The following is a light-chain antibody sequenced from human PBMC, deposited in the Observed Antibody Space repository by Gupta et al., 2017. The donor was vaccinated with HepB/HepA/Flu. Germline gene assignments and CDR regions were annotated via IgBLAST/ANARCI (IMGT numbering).Light chain of an antibody. CDR1: SSNIGKNF. CDR2: QYN. V-gene: IGLV1-51*01. Sequence: QSVLTQPLSPPAAPGQTVTISCSGSSSNIGKNFVSWYRQIPGTAPSLLSFQYNDRGSGIPDPFSGSRNSSSAKLVSQSPQAGDEGDDDDDYWDSTLSPDLYVCGGG. J-gene: IGLJ3*02. CDR3: DYWDSTLSPDLYV.